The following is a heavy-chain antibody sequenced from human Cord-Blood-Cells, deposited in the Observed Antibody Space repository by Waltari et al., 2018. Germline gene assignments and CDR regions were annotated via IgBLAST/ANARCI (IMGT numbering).Heavy chain of an antibody. D-gene: IGHD5-18*01. V-gene: IGHV1-69*12. CDR2: IIPIFGTA. CDR1: GGTFSSYS. J-gene: IGHJ5*02. CDR3: ANHVDTAMVNWFDP. Sequence: QVQLVQSGAEVKKPGSSVKVSCKASGGTFSSYSVSWVGQAPGQGLEWMGGIIPIFGTANYAQKFQGRVTITADESTSTAYMELSSLRSEDTAVYYCANHVDTAMVNWFDPWGQGTLVTVSS.